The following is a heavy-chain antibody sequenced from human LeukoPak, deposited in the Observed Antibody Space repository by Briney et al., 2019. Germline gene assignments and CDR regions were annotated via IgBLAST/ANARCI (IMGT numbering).Heavy chain of an antibody. Sequence: ASSKASRDTPTIYTISSVPHAPEQWLESMERITPIFGIANYTQKFKGRATITAAKSTSTVYMELSSLRSEDTAVYYCARMVDYGDYVGLDYWGQGTLVTVPS. D-gene: IGHD4-17*01. V-gene: IGHV1-69*02. CDR1: RDTPTIYT. CDR3: ARMVDYGDYVGLDY. CDR2: ITPIFGIA. J-gene: IGHJ4*02.